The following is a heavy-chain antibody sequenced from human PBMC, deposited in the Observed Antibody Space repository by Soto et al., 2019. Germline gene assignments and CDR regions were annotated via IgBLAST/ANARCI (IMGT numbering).Heavy chain of an antibody. V-gene: IGHV3-33*01. Sequence: QAQLVESGGDVVQPGTSLRLSCAVSGFIFNRYGMHWVRQAPGKGLEWVAVIWHDGSKKLYADSVRGRFTISRDDSKNXLFLQMNSRGVDDTAGYYCARDADGHDGRGGGMDVWGQGTTVTASS. CDR2: IWHDGSKK. D-gene: IGHD2-15*01. CDR1: GFIFNRYG. J-gene: IGHJ6*02. CDR3: ARDADGHDGRGGGMDV.